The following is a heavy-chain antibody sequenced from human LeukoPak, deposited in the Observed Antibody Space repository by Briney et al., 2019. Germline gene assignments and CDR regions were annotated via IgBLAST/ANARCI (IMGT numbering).Heavy chain of an antibody. CDR2: IGSDNKP. V-gene: IGHV3-23*05. CDR3: ARGGSGYDFDF. Sequence: GGSLRLSCEASGFTFSAYAMTWVRQAPGQGLEWVSSIGSDNKPHYSDSVKGRFTISRDNSKNTLYLQMNSLRAEDTAVYYCARGGSGYDFDFWGQGTLVTVSS. CDR1: GFTFSAYA. D-gene: IGHD5-12*01. J-gene: IGHJ4*02.